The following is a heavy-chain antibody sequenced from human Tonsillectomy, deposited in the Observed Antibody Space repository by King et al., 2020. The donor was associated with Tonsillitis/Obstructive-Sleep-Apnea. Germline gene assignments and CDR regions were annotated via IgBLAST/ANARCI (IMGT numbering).Heavy chain of an antibody. J-gene: IGHJ4*02. Sequence: VQLVESGAEVKKPGASVKVSCTASGYTFTNYGISWVRQAPGQGLEWMGWISPYNGDTNFAQKLQGRVTMTTGTSSSTAYMELRSLRSDDTAVYYCARDSMSHFYDSSAYYTFDYWGQGTLVTVSS. V-gene: IGHV1-18*01. CDR2: ISPYNGDT. CDR1: GYTFTNYG. D-gene: IGHD3-22*01. CDR3: ARDSMSHFYDSSAYYTFDY.